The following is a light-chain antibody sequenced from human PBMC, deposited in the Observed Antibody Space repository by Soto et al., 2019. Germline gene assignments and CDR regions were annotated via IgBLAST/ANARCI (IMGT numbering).Light chain of an antibody. CDR3: QQYHNYPRT. Sequence: EIQMTQSPSTLSGSVGDRVTITCRASESIRTWLAWYQHKPGKAPKFLIYDASSLESGVPSRFSGSGSGTEFTLTISNLQPDDCATYFCQQYHNYPRTFGQGTMA. J-gene: IGKJ1*01. CDR2: DAS. CDR1: ESIRTW. V-gene: IGKV1-5*01.